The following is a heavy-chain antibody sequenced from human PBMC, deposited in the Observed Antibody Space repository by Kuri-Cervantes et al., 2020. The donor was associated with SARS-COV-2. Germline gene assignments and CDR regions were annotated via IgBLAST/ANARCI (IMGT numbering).Heavy chain of an antibody. CDR3: ARVGHHFSTDFWSGYREASNWFDP. Sequence: LRLSCAVYGGSFSGYYWSWIRQPPGKGLEWIGEINHSGSTNYNPSLKSRVTISVDTSKNQFSLKLSSVTAADTAVYYCARVGHHFSTDFWSGYREASNWFDPWGQGTLVTVSS. CDR1: GGSFSGYY. CDR2: INHSGST. D-gene: IGHD3-3*01. V-gene: IGHV4-34*01. J-gene: IGHJ5*02.